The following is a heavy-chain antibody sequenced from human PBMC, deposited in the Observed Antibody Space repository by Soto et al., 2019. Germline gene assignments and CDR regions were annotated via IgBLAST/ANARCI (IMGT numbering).Heavy chain of an antibody. CDR3: ARDGKGAAYTNGPYYFDY. V-gene: IGHV1-18*01. Sequence: QGLEWMGWISAYNGNTNYAQKLQGRVTMTTDTSTSTAYMELRSLRSDDTAVYYCARDGKGAAYTNGPYYFDYWGQGALVTVSS. D-gene: IGHD2-8*01. CDR2: ISAYNGNT. J-gene: IGHJ4*02.